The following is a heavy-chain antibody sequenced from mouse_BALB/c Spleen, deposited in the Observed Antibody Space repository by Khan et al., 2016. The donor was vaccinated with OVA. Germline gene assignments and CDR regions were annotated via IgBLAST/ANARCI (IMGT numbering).Heavy chain of an antibody. Sequence: QVQLKQSGAELVRPGASVKLSCKTSGYIFTSYWIHWVKQRSGQGLEWIARIYPGTGSTSSNETFKGKATLTADKSSSTAYMQLSSLKSEDSAVYCCARDYGSNNYFDYWGQGTTLTVSS. CDR3: ARDYGSNNYFDY. CDR1: GYIFTSYW. V-gene: IGHV1-76*01. J-gene: IGHJ2*01. CDR2: IYPGTGST. D-gene: IGHD1-1*01.